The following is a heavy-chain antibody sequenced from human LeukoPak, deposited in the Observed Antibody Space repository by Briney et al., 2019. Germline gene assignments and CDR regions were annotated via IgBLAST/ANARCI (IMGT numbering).Heavy chain of an antibody. Sequence: SETLSLTCTVSAYSISSGYYWGWIRQPPGKGLEWIGGIYHSGSTYYNPSLKSRVTISVDTSKNQFSLKLSSVTAADTAVYYCARADYSSTWSHDYYYMDVWGKGTTVTVSS. CDR1: AYSISSGYY. V-gene: IGHV4-38-2*02. J-gene: IGHJ6*03. CDR2: IYHSGST. D-gene: IGHD6-13*01. CDR3: ARADYSSTWSHDYYYMDV.